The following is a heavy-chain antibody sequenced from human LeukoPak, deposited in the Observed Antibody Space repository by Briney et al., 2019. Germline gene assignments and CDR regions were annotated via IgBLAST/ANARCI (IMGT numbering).Heavy chain of an antibody. CDR1: GYTFTGYY. J-gene: IGHJ5*02. CDR3: ARAGGRSWFDP. V-gene: IGHV1-2*02. Sequence: ASVKVSCKASGYTFTGYYMNWVRQAPGQGLEWMGWISPNSGGTNYAQKFQGRVTMTTDTSMSTAYMELSRLTSDDTAVYYCARAGGRSWFDPWGQGTLVTVSS. CDR2: ISPNSGGT.